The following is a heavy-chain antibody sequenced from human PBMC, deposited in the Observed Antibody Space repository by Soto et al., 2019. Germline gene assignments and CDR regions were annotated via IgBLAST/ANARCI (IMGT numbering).Heavy chain of an antibody. Sequence: QVHLVQSGAEVKKPGASVKVSCKGSGYIFTTYGITWVRQAPGQGLEWMGWIGAHNGNTNYAQKLQGRVTVTRDTSTSTAYMELRNLRSDDTAMYYCARGRYGDYWGQGALVTVSS. CDR2: IGAHNGNT. J-gene: IGHJ4*02. D-gene: IGHD1-1*01. CDR3: ARGRYGDY. V-gene: IGHV1-18*01. CDR1: GYIFTTYG.